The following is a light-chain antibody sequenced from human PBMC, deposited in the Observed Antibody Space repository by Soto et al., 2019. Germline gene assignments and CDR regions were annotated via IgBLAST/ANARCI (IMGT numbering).Light chain of an antibody. Sequence: QSALTQPASVSGSPGQSITISCTGTSSDVGGYDYVSWYQQYPGKAPKLLIYDVNNRPSGVSIRFSGSKSGNTASLTVSGLQAEDEADYYCCSYTSRANLVFGGGTKVTVL. J-gene: IGLJ2*01. CDR3: CSYTSRANLV. CDR1: SSDVGGYDY. V-gene: IGLV2-14*01. CDR2: DVN.